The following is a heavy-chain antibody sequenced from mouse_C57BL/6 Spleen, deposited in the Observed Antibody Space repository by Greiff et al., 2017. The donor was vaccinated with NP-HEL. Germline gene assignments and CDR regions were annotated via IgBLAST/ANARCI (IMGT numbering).Heavy chain of an antibody. CDR1: GYTFTDYE. CDR3: TRGLRRYFDV. D-gene: IGHD2-4*01. V-gene: IGHV1-15*01. J-gene: IGHJ1*03. Sequence: QVQLQQSGAELVRPGASVTLSCKASGYTFTDYEMHWVKQTPVHGLEWIGAIDPETGGTAYNQKFKGKAILTADKSSSTAYMELRSLTSEDAAVYYCTRGLRRYFDVWGTGTTVTVSS. CDR2: IDPETGGT.